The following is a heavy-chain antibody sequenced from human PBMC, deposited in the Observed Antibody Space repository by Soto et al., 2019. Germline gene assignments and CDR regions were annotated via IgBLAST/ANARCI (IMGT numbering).Heavy chain of an antibody. CDR2: IKSKTDGGTT. CDR1: GFSVTANY. Sequence: PGGSLRLSCEVSGFSVTANYMSWVRQAPEKGLEWVGRIKSKTDGGTTDYAAPVKGRFTISRDDSKNTLYLQMNSLKTEDTAVYYCTTDPVTMIVVVPSSGWGQGTLVTVSS. CDR3: TTDPVTMIVVVPSSG. D-gene: IGHD3-22*01. V-gene: IGHV3-15*01. J-gene: IGHJ4*02.